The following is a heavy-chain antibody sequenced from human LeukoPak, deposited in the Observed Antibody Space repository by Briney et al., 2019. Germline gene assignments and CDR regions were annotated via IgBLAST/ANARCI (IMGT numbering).Heavy chain of an antibody. D-gene: IGHD2-2*02. CDR2: ISDDGVNK. Sequence: GGSLRLSCAASGINFITYALHWVRQAPGKGLEWVAVISDDGVNKYYADSVKGRFTISRDNSKNTLYLQMNSLRAEDTAVYYCAKEVAARGYCSSTSCHMASHLSYYYYYYMDVWGKGTTVTVSS. J-gene: IGHJ6*03. CDR3: AKEVAARGYCSSTSCHMASHLSYYYYYYMDV. V-gene: IGHV3-30-3*01. CDR1: GINFITYA.